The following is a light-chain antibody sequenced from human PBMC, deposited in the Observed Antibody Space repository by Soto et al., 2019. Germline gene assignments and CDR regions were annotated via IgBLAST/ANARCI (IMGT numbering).Light chain of an antibody. CDR1: QGKRRRF. Sequence: GLKQAPRTPAFASRGKGNLPFRASQGKRRRFLAWYQHKPGQAPRLPIYGASTRATGIPDRFSGGGSGADFTLTISRLEPEDFAVYYCHKYGNSPRTFGQGTKVEIK. V-gene: IGKV3-20*01. CDR3: HKYGNSPRT. J-gene: IGKJ1*01. CDR2: GAS.